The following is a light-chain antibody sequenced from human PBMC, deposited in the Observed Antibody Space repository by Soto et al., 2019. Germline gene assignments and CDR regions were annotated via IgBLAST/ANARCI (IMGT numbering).Light chain of an antibody. CDR2: AAS. Sequence: IAMTQSPASLSVSVGDRVTITCRASQGIRHYLGWYQQKPGKAPKLLIYAASILQTGVTPRFSGSGSGTDFTLTINSLEPEDFASYYCQQDHSYPRTFGGGTKVEI. V-gene: IGKV1-6*01. CDR1: QGIRHY. J-gene: IGKJ4*02. CDR3: QQDHSYPRT.